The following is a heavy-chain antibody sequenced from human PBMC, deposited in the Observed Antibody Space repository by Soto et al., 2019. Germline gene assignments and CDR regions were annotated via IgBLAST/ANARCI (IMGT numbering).Heavy chain of an antibody. CDR1: GGSISSYY. CDR3: ARLEENFDY. V-gene: IGHV4-59*08. Sequence: SETLSLTCTVSGGSISSYYWSWIRQPPGKGLEWIGYIYYSGSTNYNPPLKSRVTISVDTSKNQFSLKLSSVTAADTAVYYCARLEENFDYWGQGTLVTVSS. J-gene: IGHJ4*02. CDR2: IYYSGST.